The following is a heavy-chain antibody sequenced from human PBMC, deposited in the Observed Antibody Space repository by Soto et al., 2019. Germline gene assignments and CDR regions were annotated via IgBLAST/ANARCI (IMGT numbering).Heavy chain of an antibody. D-gene: IGHD4-17*01. CDR1: GGTFSSYA. V-gene: IGHV1-69*13. CDR3: ATTFEDGGDAWDYLDY. J-gene: IGHJ4*02. CDR2: IIPIFGTA. Sequence: ASVKVSCKASGGTFSSYAISWVRQAPGQGLEWMGGIIPIFGTANYAQKFQGRVTITADESTSTAYMELSSLRSEDTAVYYCATTFEDGGDAWDYLDYWGQGTLVTVSS.